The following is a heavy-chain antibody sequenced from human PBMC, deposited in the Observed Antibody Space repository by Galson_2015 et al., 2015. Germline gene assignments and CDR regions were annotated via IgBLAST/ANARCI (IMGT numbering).Heavy chain of an antibody. CDR1: GGSISISTYY. Sequence: ETLSLTCTVPGGSISISTYYWGWIRQPPGKGLEWIGSIYSGNTYYNPSLKSRVTISVDMSKNQFSLKLSSVTAADTAVYYCASVTVTYDYWGQGTLVTVSS. CDR2: IYSGNT. D-gene: IGHD4-17*01. V-gene: IGHV4-39*01. J-gene: IGHJ4*02. CDR3: ASVTVTYDY.